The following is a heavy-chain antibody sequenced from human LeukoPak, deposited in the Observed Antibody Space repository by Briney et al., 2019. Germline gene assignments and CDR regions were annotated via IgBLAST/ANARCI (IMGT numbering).Heavy chain of an antibody. J-gene: IGHJ4*02. V-gene: IGHV3-23*01. CDR1: GFTVSSNY. CDR2: ISGSGGST. D-gene: IGHD4-17*01. CDR3: AKGGKWVTTSKFDY. Sequence: PGGSLRLSCAASGFTVSSNYMSWVRQAPGKGLEWVSAISGSGGSTYYADSVKGRFTISRDNSKNTLYLQMNSLRAEDTAVYYCAKGGKWVTTSKFDYWGQGTLVTVSS.